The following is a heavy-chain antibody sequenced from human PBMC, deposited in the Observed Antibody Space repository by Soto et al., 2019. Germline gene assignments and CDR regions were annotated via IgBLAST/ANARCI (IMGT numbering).Heavy chain of an antibody. CDR1: GYTLTGYY. CDR3: ASYDLGWYGMDV. D-gene: IGHD3-3*01. J-gene: IGHJ6*02. V-gene: IGHV1-2*02. CDR2: INPNSGGT. Sequence: ASVKVSCKASGYTLTGYYMHWVRQAPGQGLEWMGWINPNSGGTNYAQKFQGRVTMTRDTSISTAYMELSRLRSDDTAVYYCASYDLGWYGMDVWGQGTTVTVSS.